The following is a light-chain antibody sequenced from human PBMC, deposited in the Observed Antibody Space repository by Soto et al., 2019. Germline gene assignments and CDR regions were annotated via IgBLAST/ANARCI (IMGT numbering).Light chain of an antibody. J-gene: IGLJ1*01. CDR1: SSDVGGYNY. Sequence: QSVMTQPASVSGSPGQSITISCTGTSSDVGGYNYVSWYQQHPGKAPKLMIYAVSNRPSGVSNRFSGSKSGNTATLTISGLQAEDEADYYFFSYTVSGPYSFGTATKAT. V-gene: IGLV2-14*01. CDR2: AVS. CDR3: FSYTVSGPYS.